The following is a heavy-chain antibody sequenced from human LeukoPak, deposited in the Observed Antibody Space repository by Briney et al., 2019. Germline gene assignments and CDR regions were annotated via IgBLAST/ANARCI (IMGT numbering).Heavy chain of an antibody. CDR1: GFTFSSYG. CDR3: AKGMGHYDVLTGYPTPQWFDP. J-gene: IGHJ5*02. Sequence: GGSLRLSCATSGFTFSSYGIHWVRQAPGKGLEWVAFIPHDGTNKYYVDSVKGRFTIARDNGKNTLYLQMNSLRAEDTAVYYCAKGMGHYDVLTGYPTPQWFDPWGQGTLVTVSS. D-gene: IGHD3-9*01. CDR2: IPHDGTNK. V-gene: IGHV3-30*02.